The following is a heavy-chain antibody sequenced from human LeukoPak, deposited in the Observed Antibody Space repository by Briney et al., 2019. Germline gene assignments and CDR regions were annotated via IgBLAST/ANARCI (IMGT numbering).Heavy chain of an antibody. CDR3: ATGATMDY. V-gene: IGHV1/OR15-1*04. J-gene: IGHJ4*02. CDR1: GYIFTDYY. Sequence: ASVKVSCKASGYIFTDYYMHWVRQAPGQELGWMGRINPNSGGTNYAQKFQGRVTMTEDTSTDTAYMELSSLRSEDTAVYYCATGATMDYWGQGTLVTVSS. D-gene: IGHD1-26*01. CDR2: INPNSGGT.